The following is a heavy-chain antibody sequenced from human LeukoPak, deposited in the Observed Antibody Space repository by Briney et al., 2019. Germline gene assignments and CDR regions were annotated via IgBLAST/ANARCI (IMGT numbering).Heavy chain of an antibody. V-gene: IGHV4-39*07. CDR3: ARRSCGSSGWYCKHLDY. Sequence: KPSETLSLTCTVSGGSISSGNYYWGWIRQPPGKGLEWIGSISHSGSTYYNPSLKSRVTISVDTSKNQFSLKLSSVTAADTAVYYCARRSCGSSGWYCKHLDYWGQGTLVTVSS. CDR2: ISHSGST. CDR1: GGSISSGNYY. D-gene: IGHD6-19*01. J-gene: IGHJ4*02.